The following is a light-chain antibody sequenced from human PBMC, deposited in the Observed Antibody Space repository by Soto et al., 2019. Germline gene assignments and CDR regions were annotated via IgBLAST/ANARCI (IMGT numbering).Light chain of an antibody. Sequence: DVQMAQSPSTLSASVGDRATITCRASQSIGDWLAWFQQKPGKAPALRLYRASYLESGAPSRFSGSGSGTEFTLTISSLQPDDFSTDYCQHYCTSSGTFGPGTTVEIK. CDR1: QSIGDW. CDR2: RAS. CDR3: QHYCTSSGT. J-gene: IGKJ3*01. V-gene: IGKV1-5*03.